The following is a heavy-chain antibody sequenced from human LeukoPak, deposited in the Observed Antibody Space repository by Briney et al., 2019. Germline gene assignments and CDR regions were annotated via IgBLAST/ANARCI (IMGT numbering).Heavy chain of an antibody. J-gene: IGHJ4*02. D-gene: IGHD6-6*01. CDR2: ISPTGSTT. CDR3: ARGPNSNWSGLDF. Sequence: GGSLRLSCTASGFSFSGHWMHWARQLPGKGLVWVSRISPTGSTTSYADSVKGRFTVSRDNAKNTLYLQANNLRAGDTAVYYCARGPNSNWSGLDFWGQGTLLTVSS. CDR1: GFSFSGHW. V-gene: IGHV3-74*01.